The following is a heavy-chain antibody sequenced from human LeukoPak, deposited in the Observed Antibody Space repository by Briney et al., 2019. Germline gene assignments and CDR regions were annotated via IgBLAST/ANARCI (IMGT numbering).Heavy chain of an antibody. Sequence: PSETLSLTCTVSGGSISSSSYYWGWIRQPPGTGLEWIGSIYYSGSTYYNPSLRSRVTISVDTSKNQFSLKLSSVTAADTAVYYCARHLRSDYYYGMDVWGQGTTVTVSS. V-gene: IGHV4-39*01. CDR3: ARHLRSDYYYGMDV. CDR1: GGSISSSSYY. CDR2: IYYSGST. J-gene: IGHJ6*02.